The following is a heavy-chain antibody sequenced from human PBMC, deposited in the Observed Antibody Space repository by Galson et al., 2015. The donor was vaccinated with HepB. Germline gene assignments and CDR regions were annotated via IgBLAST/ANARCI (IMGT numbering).Heavy chain of an antibody. D-gene: IGHD3-16*02. CDR3: ARALGGSYFYGMYV. Sequence: LSLTCSVSGASTSSSSYYWNWVRHIPRKGLTWIVGVYYSGVTSYTPSLKSRVTISVDTSKNQFSLRVSSVTAADTAMYYCARALGGSYFYGMYVWGQGTTVTVSS. V-gene: IGHV4-39*01. CDR1: GASTSSSSYY. CDR2: VYYSGVT. J-gene: IGHJ6*02.